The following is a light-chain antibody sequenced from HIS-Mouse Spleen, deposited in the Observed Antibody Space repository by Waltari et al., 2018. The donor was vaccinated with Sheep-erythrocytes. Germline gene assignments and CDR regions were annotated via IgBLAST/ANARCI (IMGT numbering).Light chain of an antibody. CDR1: SSNIGINT. V-gene: IGLV1-44*01. Sequence: QSVLTQPPSASGTPGQRFTIPFSGSSSNIGINTVTWYQQLPGTAPKLLIYSNNQRPSGVPDRFSGSKSGTSASLAISGLQSEDEADYYCAAWDDSLNGVVFGGGTKLTVL. J-gene: IGLJ2*01. CDR3: AAWDDSLNGVV. CDR2: SNN.